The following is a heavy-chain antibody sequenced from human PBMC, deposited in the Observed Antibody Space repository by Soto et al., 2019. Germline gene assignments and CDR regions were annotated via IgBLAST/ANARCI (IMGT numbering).Heavy chain of an antibody. D-gene: IGHD3-10*01. V-gene: IGHV3-23*01. CDR1: GFAFTSHP. CDR3: ARRVIGSSRAFDI. CDR2: ISDGGDLT. Sequence: VQLLESGGGLAHPGGSLRLSCAASGFAFTSHPMSWVPQAPEKGLEWVSGISDGGDLTYNADSVKGQFTISRDNSKDTLYLQMNSLRAEDTAVYYCARRVIGSSRAFDIWGQGTMVTVSS. J-gene: IGHJ3*02.